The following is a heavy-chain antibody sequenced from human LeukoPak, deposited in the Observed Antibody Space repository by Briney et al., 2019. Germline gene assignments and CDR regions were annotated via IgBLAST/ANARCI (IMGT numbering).Heavy chain of an antibody. D-gene: IGHD3-9*01. CDR1: VYTFTGYF. V-gene: IGHV1-2*02. CDR2: INPNTGGT. Sequence: GASVRVSCKASVYTFTGYFMHWVRQAPGQGLDWMGWINPNTGGTKNSQKFQGRVPMTRDTSIGTAYMELSTITSDDADVYFCARVHATGYFSRDLGYWGQGTLVTVSS. J-gene: IGHJ4*02. CDR3: ARVHATGYFSRDLGY.